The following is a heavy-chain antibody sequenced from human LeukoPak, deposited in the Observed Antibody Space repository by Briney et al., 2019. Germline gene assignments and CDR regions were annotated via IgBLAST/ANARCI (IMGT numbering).Heavy chain of an antibody. CDR2: ISYDGSNK. CDR3: ARAVGATDYWYFDL. J-gene: IGHJ2*01. V-gene: IGHV3-30-3*01. D-gene: IGHD1-26*01. CDR1: GFPFSSYS. Sequence: SLRLSCAASGFPFSSYSMHWVRQAPGKGLEWVALISYDGSNKYYVDSVEGRFTISRDNSKNTLYLQLNSLNGQDTAVFYCARAVGATDYWYFDLWGRGTLVTVSS.